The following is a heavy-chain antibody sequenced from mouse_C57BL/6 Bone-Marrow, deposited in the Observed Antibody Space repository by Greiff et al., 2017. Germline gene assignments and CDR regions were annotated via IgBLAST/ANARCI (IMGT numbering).Heavy chain of an antibody. D-gene: IGHD3-1*01. V-gene: IGHV1-55*01. Sequence: QVQLQQPGAELVMPGASVKMSCKASGYTFTRYWIPWVTQRPGQGLAWIGDLYPGSGSTNYTETFTGQATLTVDTSSSTAYRQLSSLTAEDSAVYYCARGEQPFAYWGQGTLVTVSA. CDR1: GYTFTRYW. J-gene: IGHJ3*01. CDR2: LYPGSGST. CDR3: ARGEQPFAY.